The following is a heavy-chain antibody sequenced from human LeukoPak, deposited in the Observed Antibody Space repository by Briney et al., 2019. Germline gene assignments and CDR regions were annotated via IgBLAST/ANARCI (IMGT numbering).Heavy chain of an antibody. J-gene: IGHJ2*01. CDR3: AKDARPVSTEWYFDL. CDR2: ISDSGGIT. D-gene: IGHD4-11*01. CDR1: GFTFSSYA. Sequence: GGSLRLSCAASGFTFSSYAMSWVRHAPGKGLEWVSTISDSGGITYYADSVKGRFTISRDNTKNTLYLHMNSLRADDTDVYYCAKDARPVSTEWYFDLWGRGTLVTVSS. V-gene: IGHV3-23*01.